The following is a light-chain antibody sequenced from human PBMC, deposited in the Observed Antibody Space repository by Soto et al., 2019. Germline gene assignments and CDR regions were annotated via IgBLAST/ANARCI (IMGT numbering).Light chain of an antibody. J-gene: IGLJ1*01. CDR1: SSDFGNYNL. CDR3: CSFTSSNTHV. Sequence: QSALTQPASVSGSPGQSITISCTGTSSDFGNYNLVSWYQQHPGKVPKLILFEVNKLPSGVSGLFSGSKSGNTASLTISGLQAEDEADYYCCSFTSSNTHVFGTGTKVTVL. V-gene: IGLV2-23*02. CDR2: EVN.